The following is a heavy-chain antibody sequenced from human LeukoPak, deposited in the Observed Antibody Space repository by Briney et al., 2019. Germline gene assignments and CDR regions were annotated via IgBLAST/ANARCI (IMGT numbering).Heavy chain of an antibody. Sequence: PGGSLRLSCAASGFTFSSYAMYWVRQAPGKGLEWVAVISYDGSNKYYADSVKGRFTISRDNSKNTLYLQMNSLRAEDTAVYYCARPYYYDSSGYPGLYYGIDVWGQGTTVTVSS. J-gene: IGHJ6*02. D-gene: IGHD3-22*01. CDR3: ARPYYYDSSGYPGLYYGIDV. CDR2: ISYDGSNK. V-gene: IGHV3-30-3*01. CDR1: GFTFSSYA.